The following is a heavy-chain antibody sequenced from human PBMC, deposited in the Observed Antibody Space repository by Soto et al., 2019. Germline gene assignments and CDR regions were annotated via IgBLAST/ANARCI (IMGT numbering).Heavy chain of an antibody. D-gene: IGHD3-9*01. CDR1: GFTFTDYW. CDR3: TMGSTGYSFG. CDR2: VSRDGTAT. Sequence: GSLRLSCVASGFTFTDYWMHWVRQVPGKGLAWVSQVSRDGTATAYADSVEGRFTISRDNAKNTLYLQMNRLTVEDTAVYYCTMGSTGYSFGWGQGTLVTVSS. J-gene: IGHJ4*02. V-gene: IGHV3-74*01.